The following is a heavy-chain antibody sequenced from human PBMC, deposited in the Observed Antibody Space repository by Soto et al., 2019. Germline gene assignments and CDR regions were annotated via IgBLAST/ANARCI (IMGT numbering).Heavy chain of an antibody. CDR2: VNGDGSST. V-gene: IGHV3-74*01. CDR3: AKDPSGYSGYDADAFDI. Sequence: GGYLRLSCAASGFTFSTYWMHWVRQAPGKGLVWVSRVNGDGSSTSYADSVKGRFTISRDNAKNTLYLQMNSLGAEDTAVYYCAKDPSGYSGYDADAFDIWGQGTMVTVSS. D-gene: IGHD5-12*01. J-gene: IGHJ3*02. CDR1: GFTFSTYW.